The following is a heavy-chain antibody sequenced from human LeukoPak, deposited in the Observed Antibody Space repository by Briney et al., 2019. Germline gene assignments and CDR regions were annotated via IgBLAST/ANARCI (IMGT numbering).Heavy chain of an antibody. D-gene: IGHD6-19*01. V-gene: IGHV3-23*01. CDR1: GFTFSSPA. CDR2: ISGSDGST. CDR3: VRAPAPTVAAYYYYGMDV. J-gene: IGHJ6*02. Sequence: GGSLRLSCAASGFTFSSPAMSWVRQASGKGLEWVSGISGSDGSTYYADSVKGRFTISRDNSKNTLYLQMTSLRAEDTALYYCVRAPAPTVAAYYYYGMDVWGQGTTVTVSS.